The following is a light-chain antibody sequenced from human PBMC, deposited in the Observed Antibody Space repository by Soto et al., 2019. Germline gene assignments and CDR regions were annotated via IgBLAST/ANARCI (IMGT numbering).Light chain of an antibody. CDR1: QSVTSNY. Sequence: EVGLTQSPGTVSLSPGERATLSCRASQSVTSNYLAWYQQKPGEAPRLLIYAASSRATGIPDRFSGSGSGTDFSLTISRLEPEDLAVYYCQQYGSSLTWTFGQGTKVEIK. J-gene: IGKJ1*01. CDR2: AAS. CDR3: QQYGSSLTWT. V-gene: IGKV3-20*01.